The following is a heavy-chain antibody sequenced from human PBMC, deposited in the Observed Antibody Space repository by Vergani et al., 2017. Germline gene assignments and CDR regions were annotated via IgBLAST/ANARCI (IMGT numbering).Heavy chain of an antibody. D-gene: IGHD5-12*01. CDR3: ARGIYAYGDYYGMDV. Sequence: QVQLQESGPGLVKPSQILSLTCTVSGGSIRRDDYYWSWIRQPPGKGLEWIGYILYSGSTHYNPSLKSRITISVDMSKNQFSLKLRSVTAADTAIYHCARGIYAYGDYYGMDVWGQGTTVTVSS. CDR2: ILYSGST. CDR1: GGSIRRDDYY. V-gene: IGHV4-30-4*08. J-gene: IGHJ6*02.